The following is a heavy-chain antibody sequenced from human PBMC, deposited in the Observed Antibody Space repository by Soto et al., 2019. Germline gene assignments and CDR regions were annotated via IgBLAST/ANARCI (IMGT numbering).Heavy chain of an antibody. CDR3: VRTSLVVAAATREDY. CDR1: GFTFSSYW. J-gene: IGHJ4*02. V-gene: IGHV3-74*01. CDR2: INSDGSST. D-gene: IGHD2-15*01. Sequence: EVQLVESGGGLVQPGESLRLSCAASGFTFSSYWMYWVRQVPGKGLVWVSRINSDGSSTSYAGSVKGRFTISRDNAKNTLYLQMNSLRAEDTAVYYCVRTSLVVAAATREDYWGQGTLVTVSS.